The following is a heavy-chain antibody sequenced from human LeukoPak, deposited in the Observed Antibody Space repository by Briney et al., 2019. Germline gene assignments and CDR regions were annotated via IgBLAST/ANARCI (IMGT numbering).Heavy chain of an antibody. CDR3: ARQIPGSSWPYYYYYYYMDV. CDR2: IYSGGST. D-gene: IGHD6-13*01. V-gene: IGHV4-39*01. J-gene: IGHJ6*03. CDR1: GGSISSSSYY. Sequence: PSETLSLTCTVSGGSISSSSYYWGWIRQPPGKGLEWIGSIYSGGSTYYNPSLKSRVTISVDTSKNQFSLKLSSVTAADTTVYYCARQIPGSSWPYYYYYYYMDVWGKGTTVTISS.